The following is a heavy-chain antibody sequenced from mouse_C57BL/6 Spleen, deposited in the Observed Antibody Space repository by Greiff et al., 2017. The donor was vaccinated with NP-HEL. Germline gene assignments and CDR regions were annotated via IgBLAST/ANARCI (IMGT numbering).Heavy chain of an antibody. CDR3: ARERDPVVEYFDG. J-gene: IGHJ1*03. CDR2: IYPGSGDT. D-gene: IGHD1-1*01. CDR1: GYTFTDYY. Sequence: QVQLKESGAELVRPGASVKLSCKASGYTFTDYYINWVKQRPGQGLEWIARIYPGSGDTYYTGKFKGKAPLTAEQSSSTAYMQLSSLTSEDSAVYVCARERDPVVEYFDGWGTGTTVTVSS. V-gene: IGHV1-76*01.